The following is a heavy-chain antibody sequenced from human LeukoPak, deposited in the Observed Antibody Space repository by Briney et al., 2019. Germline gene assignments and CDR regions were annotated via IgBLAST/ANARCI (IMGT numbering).Heavy chain of an antibody. J-gene: IGHJ4*02. D-gene: IGHD2-2*01. V-gene: IGHV3-23*01. CDR3: AKDSLALYCSSTSCYGDYFDY. Sequence: GGSLRLSCAASGVTFSSYAMSWVRQAPGKGLEWVSAISGSGGSTYYADSVKGRFTISRDNSKNTLYLQMNSLRAEDTAVYYCAKDSLALYCSSTSCYGDYFDYWGQGTLVTVSS. CDR1: GVTFSSYA. CDR2: ISGSGGST.